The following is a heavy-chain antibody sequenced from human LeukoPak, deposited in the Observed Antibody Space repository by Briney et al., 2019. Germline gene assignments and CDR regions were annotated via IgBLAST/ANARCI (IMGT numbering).Heavy chain of an antibody. D-gene: IGHD6-25*01. V-gene: IGHV1-18*01. CDR2: ISAYNGNT. CDR3: ARGAAGPRDYYYYMDV. J-gene: IGHJ6*03. CDR1: GYTFTSYG. Sequence: ASVKVSCKASGYTFTSYGISWVRQAPGQGLEWMGWISAYNGNTNYAQKLQGRVTMTTDTSTSTAYMELRSLRSDDTAVYYCARGAAGPRDYYYYMDVWGKGTTVTVSS.